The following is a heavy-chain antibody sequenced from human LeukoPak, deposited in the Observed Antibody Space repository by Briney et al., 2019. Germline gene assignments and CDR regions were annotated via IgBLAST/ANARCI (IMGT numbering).Heavy chain of an antibody. CDR1: GFTFSNYG. J-gene: IGHJ6*03. V-gene: IGHV3-23*01. CDR3: AKGLYGSGSYYSNYYYNMDV. D-gene: IGHD3-10*01. CDR2: ISGSANST. Sequence: PGGSLRLSCAASGFTFSNYGMSWVRQAPGKGLEWVSGISGSANSTDYADSVKGRFTISRDNSKNTLCLQMNSLRAEDTAVYYCAKGLYGSGSYYSNYYYNMDVWGNGTTVTISS.